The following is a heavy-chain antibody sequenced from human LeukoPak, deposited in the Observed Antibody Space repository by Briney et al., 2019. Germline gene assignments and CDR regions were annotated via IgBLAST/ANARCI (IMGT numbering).Heavy chain of an antibody. V-gene: IGHV4-39*07. CDR1: GGSISGSSYY. J-gene: IGHJ4*02. D-gene: IGHD6-6*01. CDR3: ARANSSPIGVFDY. Sequence: SETLSLTCTVSGGSISGSSYYWGWIRQPPGKGLEWIGSIYYSGSTYYNPSLKSRVTISVDTSKNQFSLKLSSVTAADTAVYYCARANSSPIGVFDYWGQGTLVTVSS. CDR2: IYYSGST.